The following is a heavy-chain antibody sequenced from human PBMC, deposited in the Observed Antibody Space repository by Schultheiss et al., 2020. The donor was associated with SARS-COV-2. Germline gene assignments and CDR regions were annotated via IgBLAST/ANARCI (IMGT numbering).Heavy chain of an antibody. Sequence: GGSLRLSCAASGFTFSSYAMSWVRQAPGKGLEWVAVISYDGSNKYYADSVKGRFTISRDNAKNTLYLQMNSLRDEDTAVYYCAVQSIHYYGMDVWGQGTTVTVSS. J-gene: IGHJ6*02. V-gene: IGHV3-30*04. CDR1: GFTFSSYA. CDR2: ISYDGSNK. CDR3: AVQSIHYYGMDV. D-gene: IGHD2-21*01.